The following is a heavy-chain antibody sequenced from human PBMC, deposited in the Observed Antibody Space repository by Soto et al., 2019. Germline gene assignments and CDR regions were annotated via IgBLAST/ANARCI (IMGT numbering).Heavy chain of an antibody. CDR2: IYYSGST. J-gene: IGHJ4*02. V-gene: IGHV4-59*01. CDR3: ARFSGDYVWGSYRYVLSFFDY. Sequence: QVQLQESGPGLVKPSETLSLTCTVSGGSISSYYWSWIRQPLGKGLAWIGYIYYSGSTNYNPSLRSRVTISVDKSKNQFSLKLSSVTAADTAVYYCARFSGDYVWGSYRYVLSFFDYWGQGTLVTVSS. CDR1: GGSISSYY. D-gene: IGHD3-16*02.